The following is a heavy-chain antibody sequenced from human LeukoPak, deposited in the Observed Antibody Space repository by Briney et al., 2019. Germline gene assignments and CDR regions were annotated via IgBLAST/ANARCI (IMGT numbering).Heavy chain of an antibody. J-gene: IGHJ6*02. CDR1: GGSFSGYY. Sequence: KTSETLSLTCAVYGGSFSGYYWSWIRQPPGKGLEWIGEINHSGSTNYNPSLKSRVTISVDTSKNQFSLKLSSVTAADTAVYYCARVPRTYDFWSENYYYYGMDVWGQGTTVTVSS. D-gene: IGHD3-3*01. CDR2: INHSGST. V-gene: IGHV4-34*01. CDR3: ARVPRTYDFWSENYYYYGMDV.